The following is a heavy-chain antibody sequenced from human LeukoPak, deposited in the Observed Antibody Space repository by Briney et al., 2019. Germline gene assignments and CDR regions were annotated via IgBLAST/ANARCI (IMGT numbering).Heavy chain of an antibody. CDR2: ISGSGGST. CDR3: AKERQYCSDSWFDP. V-gene: IGHV3-23*01. CDR1: GFTVSSHN. Sequence: PGGCLRLSCAASGFTVSSHNMSWIRQAPGKGLEWVSAISGSGGSTYSADSVKGRFTISRDNSKTTLYLQLNSLRVEDTAVYYCAKERQYCSDSWFDPWGQGTLVTVPT. D-gene: IGHD6-19*01. J-gene: IGHJ5*02.